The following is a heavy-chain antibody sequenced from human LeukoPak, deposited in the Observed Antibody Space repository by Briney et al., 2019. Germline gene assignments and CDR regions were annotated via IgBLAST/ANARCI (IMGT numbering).Heavy chain of an antibody. V-gene: IGHV1-69*05. Sequence: PVKVSCKASGGTFTSYAISWVRQAPGQGLERMGRIIPIFGTSNYAQKFQGRVTITTDESTSTAYMQLSSLRSEDTAVYYCARAPPLEYSDAYPGGGQGTLVTVSS. CDR1: GGTFTSYA. D-gene: IGHD5-18*01. CDR3: ARAPPLEYSDAYPG. J-gene: IGHJ4*02. CDR2: IIPIFGTS.